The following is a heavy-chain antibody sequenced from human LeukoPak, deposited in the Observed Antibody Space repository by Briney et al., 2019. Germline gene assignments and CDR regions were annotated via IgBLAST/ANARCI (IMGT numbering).Heavy chain of an antibody. D-gene: IGHD2-2*01. CDR2: IYDSGST. J-gene: IGHJ6*02. CDR1: GGSISSYY. Sequence: RSSETLSLTCTVSGGSISSYYWSWIRQPPGKGLEWIGYIYDSGSTNYNPSLKSRVTMSVDTSKNQFSLKLSSVTAADTAVYYCARVQPYCSSTSCYHYGMDVWGQGTTVTVSS. V-gene: IGHV4-59*12. CDR3: ARVQPYCSSTSCYHYGMDV.